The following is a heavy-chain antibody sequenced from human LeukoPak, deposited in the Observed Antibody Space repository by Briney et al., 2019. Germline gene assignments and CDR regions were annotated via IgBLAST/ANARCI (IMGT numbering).Heavy chain of an antibody. D-gene: IGHD3-3*01. J-gene: IGHJ6*03. CDR3: ARDHPLSYDFWSGYYHYYYYYMDV. CDR2: ISSSSSYI. Sequence: GSLRLSCAASGFTFSSYSMNWVRQAPGKGLEWVSSISSSSSYIYYADSVKGRFTISRDNAKNSLYLQMNSLRAEDTAVYYCARDHPLSYDFWSGYYHYYYYYMDVWGKGTTVTVSS. CDR1: GFTFSSYS. V-gene: IGHV3-21*01.